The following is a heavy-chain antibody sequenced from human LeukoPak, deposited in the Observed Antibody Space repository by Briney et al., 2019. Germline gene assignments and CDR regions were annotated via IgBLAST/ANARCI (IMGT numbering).Heavy chain of an antibody. D-gene: IGHD6-19*01. Sequence: SETLSLTCTVSGGSFSSSTYYWGWIRQPPGKGLEWIGSIYYSGSTYYNPSLKSRVTISVDTSKNQFSLRLSSVTAADTAVYYCARQSFSSGWYSNYWGQGTLVTVSS. V-gene: IGHV4-39*01. CDR1: GGSFSSSTYY. CDR3: ARQSFSSGWYSNY. CDR2: IYYSGST. J-gene: IGHJ4*02.